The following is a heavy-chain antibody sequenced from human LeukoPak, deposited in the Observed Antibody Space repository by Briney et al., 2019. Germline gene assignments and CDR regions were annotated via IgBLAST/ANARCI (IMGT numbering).Heavy chain of an antibody. V-gene: IGHV3-15*01. CDR3: TTDPVLLWFGEFND. J-gene: IGHJ4*02. D-gene: IGHD3-10*01. Sequence: GGSLRLSCAASGFTFSNAWMSWVRQAPRKGLEWVGRIKSKTDGGTTDYAAPVKGRFTISRDDSKNTLYLQMNSLKAEDTAAYYCTTDPVLLWFGEFNDWGQGTLVTVSS. CDR1: GFTFSNAW. CDR2: IKSKTDGGTT.